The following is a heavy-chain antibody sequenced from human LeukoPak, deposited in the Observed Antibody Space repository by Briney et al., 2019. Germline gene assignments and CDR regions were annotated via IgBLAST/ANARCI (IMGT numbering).Heavy chain of an antibody. D-gene: IGHD3-10*01. CDR1: GFTFGSYT. Sequence: GGSLRLSCAVSGFTFGSYTMYWVRQAPGKGLEWVSHISSTSTTYYADSVKGRFTTSRDNAKNLLYLQMNSLRDEDTAVYYCAAAGDYWGQGTLVTVSS. CDR3: AAAGDY. CDR2: ISSTSTT. V-gene: IGHV3-48*02. J-gene: IGHJ4*02.